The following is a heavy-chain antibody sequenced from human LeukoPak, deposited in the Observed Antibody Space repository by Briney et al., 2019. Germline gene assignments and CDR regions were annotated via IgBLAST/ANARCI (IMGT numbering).Heavy chain of an antibody. J-gene: IGHJ4*02. V-gene: IGHV1-2*02. CDR2: INPNINGT. CDR1: GYTFTGYY. Sequence: ASVKVSCKASGYTFTGYYIHWVRQAPGQGLEWMGWINPNINGTNYAQKFQGRVTMTRDTSISTAYMELSRLRSDDTAVYYCAMVATHHKLFDYWGQGTLVTVSS. CDR3: AMVATHHKLFDY. D-gene: IGHD5-12*01.